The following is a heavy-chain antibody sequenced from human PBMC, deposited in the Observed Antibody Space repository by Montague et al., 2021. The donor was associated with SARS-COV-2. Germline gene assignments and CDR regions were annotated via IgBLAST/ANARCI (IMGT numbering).Heavy chain of an antibody. CDR2: IYTSGGT. CDR3: ARGRGGYYDSSGYYRTGGAFDN. D-gene: IGHD3-22*01. J-gene: IGHJ3*02. Sequence: SQTLSLTCTVSDDSISSGTYYWSWIRRPAGKGLEWIGRIYTSGGTNYNPSLKSRVAISVDTSKNQFSLKLSSVTAADTAVHYCARGRGGYYDSSGYYRTGGAFDNWGQGTMVTVSS. CDR1: DDSISSGTYY. V-gene: IGHV4-61*02.